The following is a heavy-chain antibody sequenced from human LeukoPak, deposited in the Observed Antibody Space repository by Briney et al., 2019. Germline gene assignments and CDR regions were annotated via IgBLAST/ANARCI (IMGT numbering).Heavy chain of an antibody. CDR1: GYTFTSYY. CDR3: ARGEAFSSSWYGGWFDP. D-gene: IGHD6-13*01. J-gene: IGHJ5*02. V-gene: IGHV1-2*02. Sequence: AAVKVSCKASGYTFTSYYMHWVRQAPGQGLKWMGWINPNSGGTNYAQKFQGRVTMTRDTSISTAYMELSRLRSDDTAVYYCARGEAFSSSWYGGWFDPWGQGTLVTVSS. CDR2: INPNSGGT.